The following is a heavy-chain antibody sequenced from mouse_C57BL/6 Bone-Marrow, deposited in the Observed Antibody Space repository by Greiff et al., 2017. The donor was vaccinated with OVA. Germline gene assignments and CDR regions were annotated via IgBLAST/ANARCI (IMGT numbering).Heavy chain of an antibody. V-gene: IGHV1-59*01. CDR3: ARDYYGSSLFDY. D-gene: IGHD1-1*01. Sequence: VQLVESGAELVRPGTSVKLSCKASGYTFTSYWMHWVKQRPGQGLEWIGVIDPSDSYTNYNQKFKGKATLTVDTSSSTAYMQLSSLTSEDSAVYYCARDYYGSSLFDYWGQGTTLTVSS. CDR2: IDPSDSYT. CDR1: GYTFTSYW. J-gene: IGHJ2*01.